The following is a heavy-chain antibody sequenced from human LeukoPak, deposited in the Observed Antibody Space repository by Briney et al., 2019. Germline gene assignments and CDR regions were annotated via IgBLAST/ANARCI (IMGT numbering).Heavy chain of an antibody. J-gene: IGHJ5*02. D-gene: IGHD6-13*01. Sequence: PGGSLRLSCAASGFTFSSYWMSWVRQAPGKGLEWVANIKQDGSAKYYVNSVKGRFTISRDNAKNSLYLQMNSLRAEDTAVYYCASSPPLIAAAGSWGQGTLVTVSS. CDR3: ASSPPLIAAAGS. CDR1: GFTFSSYW. CDR2: IKQDGSAK. V-gene: IGHV3-7*01.